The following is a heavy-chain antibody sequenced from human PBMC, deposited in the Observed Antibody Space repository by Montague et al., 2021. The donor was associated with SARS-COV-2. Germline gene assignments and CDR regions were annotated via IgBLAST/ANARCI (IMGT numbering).Heavy chain of an antibody. CDR3: ARHLSGIVVGEPAAVDD. CDR2: FYYSGSN. Sequence: SETLSLTCTVSGGSISSSSYYWSWIRQPPGKGLEWIGSFYYSGSNYYNPSLKSRVTIPVDTSKNQLSLKMTSVTAADTAMYYCARHLSGIVVGEPAAVDDWGQGTLVTVSS. J-gene: IGHJ4*02. CDR1: GGSISSSSYY. V-gene: IGHV4-39*01. D-gene: IGHD6-19*01.